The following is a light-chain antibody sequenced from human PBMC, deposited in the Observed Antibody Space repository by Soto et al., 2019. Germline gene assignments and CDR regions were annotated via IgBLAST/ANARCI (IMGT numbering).Light chain of an antibody. J-gene: IGLJ1*01. Sequence: QSALTQPASVSGSAGRSITISCTGSSSDVGAYNYVSWYQQHPGKAPKLMIYEVSNRPSGVSNRFSGSKSGNTASLTISGLQAEDEPDYYCSSYTSSTTYVFGTGTKLTV. CDR1: SSDVGAYNY. CDR3: SSYTSSTTYV. CDR2: EVS. V-gene: IGLV2-14*01.